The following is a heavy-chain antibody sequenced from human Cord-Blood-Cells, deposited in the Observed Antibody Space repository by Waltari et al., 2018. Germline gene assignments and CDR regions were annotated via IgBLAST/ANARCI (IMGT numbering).Heavy chain of an antibody. CDR2: IRGSGGST. V-gene: IGHV3-23*01. J-gene: IGHJ4*02. CDR3: AKECRITGTTDY. CDR1: GFTFSSYA. D-gene: IGHD1-7*01. Sequence: EVQLLESGGGLVQPGGSLRLSCAASGFTFSSYAMSWVRQAPGKGLEWVSGIRGSGGSTYYADSVKGRFTISRDNSKNTLYLQMNSLGAEDTAVYYCAKECRITGTTDYWGQGTLVTVSS.